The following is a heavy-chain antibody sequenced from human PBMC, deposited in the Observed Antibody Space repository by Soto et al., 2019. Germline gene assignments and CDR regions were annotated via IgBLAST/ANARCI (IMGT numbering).Heavy chain of an antibody. V-gene: IGHV4-39*01. CDR1: SRSTASSSYY. J-gene: IGHJ4*02. CDR2: IYYSGST. D-gene: IGHD6-19*01. CDR3: ARQAGWLIDY. Sequence: ETLATTYRVSSRSTASSSYYFGWIRKTPGKVLECIGIIYYSGSTYYNPSIKSRATISVDTYKNHFSLQLTSLTAADTAVYYCARQAGWLIDYWGQGALVTV.